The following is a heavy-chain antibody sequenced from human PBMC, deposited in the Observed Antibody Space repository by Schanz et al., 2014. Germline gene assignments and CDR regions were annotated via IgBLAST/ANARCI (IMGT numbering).Heavy chain of an antibody. CDR1: GFTFSRYN. CDR2: IRQDVRAK. J-gene: IGHJ6*02. Sequence: EVQLVESGGGLVKPGGSLRLSCAGTGFTFSRYNMNWVRQAPGRGLEWVANIRQDVRAKYYVDSVKGRFTISRDNIASSLFLQMNSLRAEDAAVYYCARGLIVGDGQHFYFSYGLDVWGQGTTVTVSS. V-gene: IGHV3-7*01. D-gene: IGHD1-26*01. CDR3: ARGLIVGDGQHFYFSYGLDV.